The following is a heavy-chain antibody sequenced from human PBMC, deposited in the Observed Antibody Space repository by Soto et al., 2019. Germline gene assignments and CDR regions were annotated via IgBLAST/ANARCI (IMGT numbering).Heavy chain of an antibody. CDR2: ISRTSINI. CDR1: GFNFSRHE. CDR3: AREDDYGDYAFDD. V-gene: IGHV3-48*03. J-gene: IGHJ4*02. Sequence: EVQLVESGGGLVQPGESLVLSCATSGFNFSRHEMSWVRQAPGKGLEWVSYISRTSINIYYAESVKGRFTVSRDNAQNSLHLHMNSLRAQDTAVYFCAREDDYGDYAFDDWGQGTLVTVSS. D-gene: IGHD4-17*01.